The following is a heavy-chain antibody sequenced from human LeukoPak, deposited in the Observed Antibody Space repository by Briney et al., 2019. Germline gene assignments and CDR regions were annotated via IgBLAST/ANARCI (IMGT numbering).Heavy chain of an antibody. D-gene: IGHD6-13*01. CDR2: MYSRGDT. CDR1: GFTVSDNY. Sequence: GGSLRLSCVASGFTVSDNYMSWVRQAPGKGLKWVSVMYSRGDTYYANSVKGRFTFSRDISKNTLYLQMDGLRNEDTAMYYCARDAPQVPAAGVLASWGQGTLVIVSS. J-gene: IGHJ5*02. CDR3: ARDAPQVPAAGVLAS. V-gene: IGHV3-53*01.